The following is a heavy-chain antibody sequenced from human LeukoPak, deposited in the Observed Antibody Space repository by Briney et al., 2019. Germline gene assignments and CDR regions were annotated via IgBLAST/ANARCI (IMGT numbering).Heavy chain of an antibody. D-gene: IGHD3-10*01. J-gene: IGHJ4*02. CDR2: ISYYGSNK. CDR3: ASGLSY. CDR1: GFNFNTHP. V-gene: IGHV3-30*01. Sequence: GRSLRLSCATSGFNFNTHPMHWVRQAPGEGLEWVAVISYYGSNKQYGDSVKGRFTISRDNPKNTLYLEMNRLRVEDTAVYYCASGLSYWGPGTLVTVS.